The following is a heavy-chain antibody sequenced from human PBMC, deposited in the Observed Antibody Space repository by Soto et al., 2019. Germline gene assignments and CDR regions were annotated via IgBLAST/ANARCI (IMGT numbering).Heavy chain of an antibody. Sequence: SETLSLTCTVSGDSITSSSHYWGWIRQPPGKGLECIANIYYDGNTYYNPSLKSRVAISLDTSKNQFSLRLNSVTAADTAVYYCARQPYSGPPRFDYWGHGTLVTVS. D-gene: IGHD1-26*01. CDR1: GDSITSSSHY. CDR2: IYYDGNT. J-gene: IGHJ5*01. V-gene: IGHV4-39*01. CDR3: ARQPYSGPPRFDY.